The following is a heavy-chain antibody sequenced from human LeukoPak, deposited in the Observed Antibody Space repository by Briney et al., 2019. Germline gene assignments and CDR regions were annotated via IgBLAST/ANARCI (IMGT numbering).Heavy chain of an antibody. CDR2: MSGSGGST. D-gene: IGHD3-10*01. V-gene: IGHV3-23*01. Sequence: GGSLRLSCAASGFTFSSYAMSWVRQAPGKGLEWVSAMSGSGGSTYYADSVEGRFTISRDNSKNTLYLQMNSLRAEDTAVYYCAKCNSEDYYGSYWGQGTLVTVSS. J-gene: IGHJ4*02. CDR1: GFTFSSYA. CDR3: AKCNSEDYYGSY.